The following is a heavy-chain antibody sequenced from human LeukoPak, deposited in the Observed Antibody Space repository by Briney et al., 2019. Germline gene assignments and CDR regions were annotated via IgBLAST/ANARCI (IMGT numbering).Heavy chain of an antibody. V-gene: IGHV5-51*01. J-gene: IGHJ4*02. CDR2: IYPGDSDT. Sequence: EESLKISCKGSGYSFTSYWIGGVRQMPGKGLEWMGIIYPGDSDTRYSTSFQGQVTISADKPISTAYLQWSSLKALDTAMYYCARHVRYCSSTSCYGNFDYWGQGTLVTVSS. CDR3: ARHVRYCSSTSCYGNFDY. D-gene: IGHD2-2*01. CDR1: GYSFTSYW.